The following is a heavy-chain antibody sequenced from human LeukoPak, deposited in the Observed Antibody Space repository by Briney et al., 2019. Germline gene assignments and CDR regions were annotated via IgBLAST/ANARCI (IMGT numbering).Heavy chain of an antibody. D-gene: IGHD3-22*01. J-gene: IGHJ4*02. CDR3: ARSYYYDSSGYYVY. CDR2: IYSGGST. V-gene: IGHV3-53*01. CDR1: GLTVSSNY. Sequence: GGSLRLSCAASGLTVSSNYIRWVRQAPGKGLEWVSVIYSGGSTYYADSGKGRFTISRNNSKNTLYLQMNSLRAEDTAVYYCARSYYYDSSGYYVYWGQGTLVTVSS.